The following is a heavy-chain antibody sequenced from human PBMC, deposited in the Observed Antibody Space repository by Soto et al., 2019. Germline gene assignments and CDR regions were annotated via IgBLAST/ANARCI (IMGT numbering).Heavy chain of an antibody. CDR1: GFTFNRYA. V-gene: IGHV3-23*01. Sequence: GGSLRLSCAASGFTFNRYAMSWVRQAPGKGLEWVSTISGSGGSTYYADSVQGRFSISRDNSKNTLSLQVNSLRAEDTAIYYCAKAGGSGSYYAERDYYSDYWGQGTLVTGSS. CDR2: ISGSGGST. J-gene: IGHJ4*02. D-gene: IGHD3-10*01. CDR3: AKAGGSGSYYAERDYYSDY.